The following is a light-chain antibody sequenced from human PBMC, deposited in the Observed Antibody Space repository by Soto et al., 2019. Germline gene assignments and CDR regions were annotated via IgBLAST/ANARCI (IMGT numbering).Light chain of an antibody. Sequence: EIVMTQSPASLSVSPGETATLSCRASQSISNSLAWYQHKPGQAPSLLIYGASTRATGIPARFSGSGSGTEFTLTISSLQSEDSALYYCQQYNNWPPRTFGQGTKLEIK. CDR1: QSISNS. V-gene: IGKV3-15*01. CDR2: GAS. J-gene: IGKJ2*01. CDR3: QQYNNWPPRT.